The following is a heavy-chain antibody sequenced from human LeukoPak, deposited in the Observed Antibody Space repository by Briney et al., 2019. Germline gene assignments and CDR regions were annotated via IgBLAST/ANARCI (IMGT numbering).Heavy chain of an antibody. CDR2: ISYDGSNK. J-gene: IGHJ3*02. D-gene: IGHD3-10*01. CDR1: GFTFTSYG. CDR3: AKLERSMVREAFDI. V-gene: IGHV3-30*18. Sequence: GGSLRLFCAASGFTFTSYGIHWVRQAPGKGLEWVAGISYDGSNKYYADSVKGRFTISRDNPKNTLYLQINSHRAQDTAVYYCAKLERSMVREAFDIWGQGAMVTVSS.